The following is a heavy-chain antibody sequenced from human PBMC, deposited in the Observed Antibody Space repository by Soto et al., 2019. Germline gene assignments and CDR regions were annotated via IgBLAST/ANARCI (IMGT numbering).Heavy chain of an antibody. CDR2: IGTAGDT. Sequence: EVQLVESGGGLVQPGGSLRLSCAASGFTFSSYDMHWVRQATGKGLEWVSAIGTAGDTYYPGSVKGRFTISRENAKNSLYLQMNSLRAEDTAVYYCARVLSDKYGDYIFDYWGQGTLVTVSS. J-gene: IGHJ4*02. CDR3: ARVLSDKYGDYIFDY. D-gene: IGHD4-17*01. V-gene: IGHV3-13*01. CDR1: GFTFSSYD.